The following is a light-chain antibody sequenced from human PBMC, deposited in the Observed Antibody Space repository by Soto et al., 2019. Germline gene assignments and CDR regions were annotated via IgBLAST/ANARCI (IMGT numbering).Light chain of an antibody. CDR1: QSISTW. CDR3: QQYNSYPRT. CDR2: DAS. V-gene: IGKV1-5*01. Sequence: DIQMTHSPSTLSASVGDRVTITCRASQSISTWLAWYQQKPGKAPKLLIFDASSLQSGVPSRFSGSGSGTEFALTISSLKHDDFATYYCQQYNSYPRTFGQGTKVEIK. J-gene: IGKJ1*01.